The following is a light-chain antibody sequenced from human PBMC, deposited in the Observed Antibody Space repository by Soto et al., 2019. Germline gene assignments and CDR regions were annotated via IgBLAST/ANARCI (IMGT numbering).Light chain of an antibody. V-gene: IGKV3-20*01. Sequence: DIVLTQSPGTLSWSPGERATLSCRASQSVSSNYLAWYQQKPGQTPKVLIYRASTRATGIPDRFSGSGSGTDFTLTISRLEAEDFAVYYCQQYGSSPLTFGGGTKVEIK. CDR2: RAS. CDR3: QQYGSSPLT. CDR1: QSVSSNY. J-gene: IGKJ4*01.